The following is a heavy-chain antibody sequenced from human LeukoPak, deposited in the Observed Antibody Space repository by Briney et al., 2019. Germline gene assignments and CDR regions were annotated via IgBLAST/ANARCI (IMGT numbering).Heavy chain of an antibody. CDR3: ARVSFYDILTGYYPSTIPYGMDV. Sequence: PGRSLRLSCAASGFTFSSYGMHWVRQAPGKGLEWVAVISYDGSNKYYADSVKGRFTISRDNSKNTLYLQMNSLRAEDTAVYYCARVSFYDILTGYYPSTIPYGMDVWGQGTTVTVSS. D-gene: IGHD3-9*01. J-gene: IGHJ6*02. CDR1: GFTFSSYG. V-gene: IGHV3-30*03. CDR2: ISYDGSNK.